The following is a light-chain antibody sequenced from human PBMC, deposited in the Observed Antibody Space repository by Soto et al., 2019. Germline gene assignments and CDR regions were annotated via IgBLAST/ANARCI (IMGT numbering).Light chain of an antibody. V-gene: IGLV4-69*01. CDR1: SGHSKYA. Sequence: QPVLTQSPSASASLGASVKLTCTLSSGHSKYAIAWHQQQPEKGPRYLMKLNSDGSHSKGDGIPDRFSGSSSGAERYLTMSSLQSEDEADYYCQTWGTGTVVFGGGTQLTVL. CDR2: LNSDGSH. CDR3: QTWGTGTVV. J-gene: IGLJ2*01.